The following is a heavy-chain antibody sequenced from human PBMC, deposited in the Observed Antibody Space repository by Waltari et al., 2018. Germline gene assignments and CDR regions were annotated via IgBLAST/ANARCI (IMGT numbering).Heavy chain of an antibody. CDR2: IYTSGST. D-gene: IGHD3-3*01. CDR1: GGSISRGNYY. V-gene: IGHV4-61*02. CDR3: ARGYGLRDFWSGYEVRYYFDY. J-gene: IGHJ4*02. Sequence: QVQLQESGPGLVKPSQTLSLTCTVSGGSISRGNYYWSWIRQPAGKGLEWIGRIYTSGSTNYNPALKSRVTISVDTSKNQFSLKRSSVTAADTAVDYCARGYGLRDFWSGYEVRYYFDYWGQGTLVTVSS.